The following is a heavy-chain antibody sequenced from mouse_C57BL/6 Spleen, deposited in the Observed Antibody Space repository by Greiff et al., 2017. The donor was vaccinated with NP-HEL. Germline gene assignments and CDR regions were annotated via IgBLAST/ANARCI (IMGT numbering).Heavy chain of an antibody. Sequence: QVHVKQSGAELVKPGASVKLSCKASGYTFTEYTIHWVKQRSGQGLEWIGWFYPGSGSIKYNEKFKDKATLTADKSSSTVYMELSRLTSEDSAVYVGARHEKGYYAMDYWGQGTSVTVSS. CDR1: GYTFTEYT. J-gene: IGHJ4*01. V-gene: IGHV1-62-2*01. CDR3: ARHEKGYYAMDY. CDR2: FYPGSGSI.